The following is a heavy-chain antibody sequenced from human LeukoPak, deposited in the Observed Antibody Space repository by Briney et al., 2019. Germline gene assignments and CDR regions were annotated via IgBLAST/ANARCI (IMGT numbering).Heavy chain of an antibody. D-gene: IGHD6-13*01. CDR3: ARGIAAADSYFDY. Sequence: ASVKVSCKASGYTFTSYDINWVRQATGQGLEWMGWMNPNSGNTGYAQKFQGRVTMTRNTSISTAYMELSSPRSEDTAVYYCARGIAAADSYFDYWGQGTLVTVSS. J-gene: IGHJ4*02. V-gene: IGHV1-8*01. CDR2: MNPNSGNT. CDR1: GYTFTSYD.